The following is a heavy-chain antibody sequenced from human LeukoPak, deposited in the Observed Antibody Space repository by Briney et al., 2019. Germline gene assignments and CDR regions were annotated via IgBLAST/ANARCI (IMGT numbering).Heavy chain of an antibody. CDR2: IKQDGNEK. Sequence: PGGSLRLSCTASGFTFSSYSLNWVRQAPGKGLEWVANIKQDGNEKHYVDSVKGRFTISRDNAKNSLYLQMNSLRAEDTAVYYCARVSQRMPARNPLDYWGQGTLVTVSS. D-gene: IGHD6-6*01. J-gene: IGHJ4*02. CDR3: ARVSQRMPARNPLDY. V-gene: IGHV3-7*01. CDR1: GFTFSSYS.